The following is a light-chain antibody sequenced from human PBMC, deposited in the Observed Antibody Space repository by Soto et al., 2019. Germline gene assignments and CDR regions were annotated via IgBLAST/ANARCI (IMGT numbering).Light chain of an antibody. Sequence: DIQMTQSPSTLSASVGDRVTITCRASQSISSWLAWYQQKPGKAPKILIYDASSLESGVPSRFSGSGSGTEFTLTISSLQPDDVTTYYCQQYNSYSWTFGQGTKVDIK. J-gene: IGKJ1*01. CDR1: QSISSW. CDR3: QQYNSYSWT. CDR2: DAS. V-gene: IGKV1-5*01.